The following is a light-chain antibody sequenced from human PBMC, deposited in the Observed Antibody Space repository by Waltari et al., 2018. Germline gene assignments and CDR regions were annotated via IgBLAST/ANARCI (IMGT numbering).Light chain of an antibody. CDR2: DVS. Sequence: QSALTQPASLSGSPGQSITISCTVTSGDVGFYNYVSWYQQHPGKAPRLIIYDVSERPCGVSHHFSGSKSGTPAPLTISGLQAEDEADYYCNSYTGSSSWVFGGGTKLTVL. J-gene: IGLJ3*02. CDR1: SGDVGFYNY. CDR3: NSYTGSSSWV. V-gene: IGLV2-14*03.